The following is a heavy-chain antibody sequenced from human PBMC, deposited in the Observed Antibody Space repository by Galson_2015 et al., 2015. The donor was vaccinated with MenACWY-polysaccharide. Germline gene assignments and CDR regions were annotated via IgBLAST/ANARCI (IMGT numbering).Heavy chain of an antibody. CDR2: ISGSSSTI. CDR1: GFTFGNYG. J-gene: IGHJ4*02. D-gene: IGHD6-19*01. Sequence: SLRLSCAASGFTFGNYGVSWVRQAPGKGLEWVSYISGSSSTIYYADSVKGRFTISRDNAKNSLSLQVNSLRDDDTAVYHCARKGSGWNEFDYWGQGTLVTVSS. V-gene: IGHV3-48*02. CDR3: ARKGSGWNEFDY.